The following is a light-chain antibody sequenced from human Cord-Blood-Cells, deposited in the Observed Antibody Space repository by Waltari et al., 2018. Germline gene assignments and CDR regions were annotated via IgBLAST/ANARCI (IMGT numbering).Light chain of an antibody. CDR1: SSDVGGYNY. CDR3: SSYTSSSTLV. Sequence: QPASVSGSPGQSITISCTGTSSDVGGYNYVSWSQQHPGKAPKLMIYDVSNRPSGVSNRFSGSKSGNTASLTISGRQAEDEADYYCSSYTSSSTLVFGGGTKLTVL. CDR2: DVS. J-gene: IGLJ2*01. V-gene: IGLV2-14*01.